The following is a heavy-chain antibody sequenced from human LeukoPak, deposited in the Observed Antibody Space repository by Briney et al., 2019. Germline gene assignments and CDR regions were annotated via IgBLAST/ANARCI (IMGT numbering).Heavy chain of an antibody. D-gene: IGHD2/OR15-2a*01. CDR2: IYPGDSDT. CDR3: ARAPTSLSNPYYFDY. J-gene: IGHJ4*02. Sequence: GESLKISCKGSGYSFSDYWIGWVRQMPGKGLEWMGIIYPGDSDTRYSPSFQGQVTISADNSISTAYLQWSSLQASDTAMHYCARAPTSLSNPYYFDYWGQGTPVTVSS. V-gene: IGHV5-51*01. CDR1: GYSFSDYW.